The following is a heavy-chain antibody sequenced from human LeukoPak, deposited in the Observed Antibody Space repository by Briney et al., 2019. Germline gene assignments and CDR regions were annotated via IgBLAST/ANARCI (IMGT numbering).Heavy chain of an antibody. D-gene: IGHD3-16*01. CDR2: IWYDGSNK. V-gene: IGHV3-33*08. J-gene: IGHJ4*02. CDR1: GFTFSSYA. CDR3: ARWGDGKMFDY. Sequence: PGRSLRLSCAASGFTFSSYAMHWVRQAPGKGLDWVAVIWYDGSNKYYADSVKGRFTISRDNSKNTVSLQMNSLRVDDTAVYYCARWGDGKMFDYWGQGTPVTVSS.